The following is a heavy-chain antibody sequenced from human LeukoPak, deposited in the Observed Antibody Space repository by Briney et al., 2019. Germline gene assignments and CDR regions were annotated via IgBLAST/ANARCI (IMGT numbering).Heavy chain of an antibody. D-gene: IGHD2-15*01. V-gene: IGHV4-30-2*03. J-gene: IGHJ3*01. CDR2: INESETT. CDR1: GDSISSGDYS. CDR3: VRHSPLVAATVAFDF. Sequence: SQTLSLTCTVSGDSISSGDYSWSWIRQPPGEGLEWIGEINESETTNYKSSLKSRVTISVDTSKRQLSLKLTSVTAADTAVYYCVRHSPLVAATVAFDFWGQGTMITVSS.